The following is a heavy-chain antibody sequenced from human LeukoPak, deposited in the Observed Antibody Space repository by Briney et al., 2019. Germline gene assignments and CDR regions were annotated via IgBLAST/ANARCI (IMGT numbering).Heavy chain of an antibody. V-gene: IGHV4-59*01. D-gene: IGHD3-22*01. J-gene: IGHJ3*02. Sequence: SETLSLTCTVSGGSITDYYWGWIRQPPGKGLEWIGYDYYSGSSNYNPSLKSRVTISLDTSENQFSLKMSSVTAADTAVYYCARDLKLDGSSGYYAFDIWGQGTMVTVSS. CDR1: GGSITDYY. CDR2: DYYSGSS. CDR3: ARDLKLDGSSGYYAFDI.